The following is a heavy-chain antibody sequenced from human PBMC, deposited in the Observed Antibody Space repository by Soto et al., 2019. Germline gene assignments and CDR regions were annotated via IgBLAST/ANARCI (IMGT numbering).Heavy chain of an antibody. D-gene: IGHD4-17*01. V-gene: IGHV3-30*03. CDR2: ISHDGSSN. J-gene: IGHJ6*02. Sequence: QVQLVESGGGVVQPGRSLRLSCAASGFIFSSFGIHWVRQAPGKGLEWVAVISHDGSSNNYADSVKGRFTISRDNSKNTLYLQMNSLRDEDTAVYYCARGAVTTNYYYYGMDVWGRGTTVTVSS. CDR1: GFIFSSFG. CDR3: ARGAVTTNYYYYGMDV.